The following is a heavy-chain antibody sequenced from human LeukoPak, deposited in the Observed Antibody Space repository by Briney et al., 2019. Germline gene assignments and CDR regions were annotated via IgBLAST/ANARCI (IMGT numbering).Heavy chain of an antibody. D-gene: IGHD3-3*01. CDR2: ISSSSSYI. V-gene: IGHV3-21*01. Sequence: GGSLRPSCAASGFTFSIYSMNCVRQAPGKGLEWVSSISSSSSYIYYADSVKGRFTISRDNAKNSLYLQMNSLRAEDTAVYYCARDSPGSGQGYWGQGTLVTVSS. J-gene: IGHJ4*02. CDR3: ARDSPGSGQGY. CDR1: GFTFSIYS.